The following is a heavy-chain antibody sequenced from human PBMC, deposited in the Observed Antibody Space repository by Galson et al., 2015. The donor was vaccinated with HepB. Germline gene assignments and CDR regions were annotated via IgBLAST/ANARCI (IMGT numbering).Heavy chain of an antibody. CDR3: AKNWGYADY. D-gene: IGHD3-16*01. CDR2: ISYDGSNK. Sequence: SLRLSCAASGFTFSSYGMHWVRQAPGKGLEWVAVISYDGSNKYYADSVKGRFTISRDNSKNTLYLQMNSLRAEDTAVYYCAKNWGYADYWGQGTLVTVSS. J-gene: IGHJ4*02. CDR1: GFTFSSYG. V-gene: IGHV3-30*18.